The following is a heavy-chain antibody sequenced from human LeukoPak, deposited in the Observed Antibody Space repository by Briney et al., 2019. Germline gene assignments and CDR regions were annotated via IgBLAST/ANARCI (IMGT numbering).Heavy chain of an antibody. CDR3: ARPWGDVSIATWFNP. V-gene: IGHV3-53*01. CDR1: GFTVSSNY. J-gene: IGHJ5*02. Sequence: GGSLRLSCAASGFTVSSNYMSWVRQAPGKGLEWVSGIYSGGSTFYADSVKGRFTISRDSSKNTLFLQMNSLRADDTAVYYCARPWGDVSIATWFNPWGQGTLVTVSS. D-gene: IGHD3-16*01. CDR2: IYSGGST.